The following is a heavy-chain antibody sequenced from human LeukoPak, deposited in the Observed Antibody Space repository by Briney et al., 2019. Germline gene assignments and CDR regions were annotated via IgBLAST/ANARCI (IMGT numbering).Heavy chain of an antibody. CDR1: GFTFSSYT. CDR3: ARVRSPGYYYGMDV. V-gene: IGHV3-48*04. J-gene: IGHJ6*02. CDR2: ISSSSSTI. Sequence: GGSLRLSCAASGFTFSSYTMNWVRQAPGKGLEWVSYISSSSSTIYYADSVKGRFTISRDNAKNSLYLQMNSLRGEDTAVYYCARVRSPGYYYGMDVWGQGTTVTVSS.